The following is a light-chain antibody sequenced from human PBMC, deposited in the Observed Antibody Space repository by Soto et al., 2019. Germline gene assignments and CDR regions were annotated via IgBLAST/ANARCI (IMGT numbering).Light chain of an antibody. CDR2: AAS. CDR3: QQYGSSVTWT. Sequence: EVVLTQSPGTVSLSPGERATLSCRASQSVTSNYLAWYQQKPSKAPRLLIYAASSRAKGIPDRFSGSWSGTDFSLNISRLEPEDFTVDYCQQYGSSVTWTFGQGTKVEIK. J-gene: IGKJ1*01. V-gene: IGKV3-20*01. CDR1: QSVTSNY.